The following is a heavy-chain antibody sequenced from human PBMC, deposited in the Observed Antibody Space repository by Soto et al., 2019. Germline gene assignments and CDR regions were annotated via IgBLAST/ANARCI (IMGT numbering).Heavy chain of an antibody. CDR1: GGIFNSFG. CDR2: ILPVFGTP. D-gene: IGHD3-10*01. J-gene: IGHJ6*02. V-gene: IGHV1-69*06. Sequence: QVQLEQSGAEVRKPGSSVRVSCKSSGGIFNSFGISWVRQAPGQGLEWMGGILPVFGTPSTSEKFQGRVTITADRSTSTACLELSSLTSEDTAVYFCAGSGGAGLKGSLYVWGHATRVTVSS. CDR3: AGSGGAGLKGSLYV.